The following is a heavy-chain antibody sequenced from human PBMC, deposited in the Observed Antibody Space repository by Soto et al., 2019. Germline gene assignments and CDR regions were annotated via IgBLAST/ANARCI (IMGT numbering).Heavy chain of an antibody. V-gene: IGHV1-69*10. CDR3: ARDCSGGSCYDY. CDR1: GGTFSSYA. D-gene: IGHD2-15*01. CDR2: IIPILGIA. J-gene: IGHJ4*02. Sequence: ASVKVSCKASGGTFSSYAISWVRQAPGQGLEWMGGIIPILGIANYAQKFQGRVTITADKSTSTAYMELSSLRSEDTAVYYCARDCSGGSCYDYWGQGTLVTVSS.